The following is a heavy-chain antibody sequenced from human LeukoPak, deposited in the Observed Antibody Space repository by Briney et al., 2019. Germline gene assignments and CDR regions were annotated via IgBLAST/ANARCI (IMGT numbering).Heavy chain of an antibody. J-gene: IGHJ6*03. CDR2: IYYSGST. CDR3: VRDQHDYYYFHMDV. V-gene: IGHV4-39*07. CDR1: GDSIISSSYY. Sequence: SETLSLTCTVSGDSIISSSYYWGWIRQPPGKGLEWIGSIYYSGSTYYNPSLRSRVTISVDTSKNQFSLKLSFVTAADTVVYYCVRDQHDYYYFHMDVWGKGTTVTVSS.